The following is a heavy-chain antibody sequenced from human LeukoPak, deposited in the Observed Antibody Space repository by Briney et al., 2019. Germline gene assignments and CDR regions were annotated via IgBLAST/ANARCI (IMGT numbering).Heavy chain of an antibody. CDR2: ISSSSYI. V-gene: IGHV3-69-1*01. CDR1: GFTFSNAW. D-gene: IGHD4-17*01. CDR3: ARDFGDYTPYYYYYMDV. J-gene: IGHJ6*03. Sequence: GGSLRLSCAASGFTFSNAWMNWVRQAPGKGLEWVSSISSSSYIYYADSVKGRFTISRDNAKNSLYLQMNSLRAEDTAVYYCARDFGDYTPYYYYYMDVWGKGTTVTVSS.